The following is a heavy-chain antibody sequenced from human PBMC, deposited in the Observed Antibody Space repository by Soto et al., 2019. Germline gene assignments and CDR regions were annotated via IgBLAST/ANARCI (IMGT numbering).Heavy chain of an antibody. J-gene: IGHJ6*02. Sequence: ASVKVSCKASGYTFTGYYMHWVRQAPGQGLEWMGWINPNSGGTNYAQKFQGWVTMTRDTSISTAYMELSRLRSDDTAVYYCARDREARPGYYYYGMDVWGQGTTVTVSS. V-gene: IGHV1-2*04. D-gene: IGHD6-6*01. CDR1: GYTFTGYY. CDR2: INPNSGGT. CDR3: ARDREARPGYYYYGMDV.